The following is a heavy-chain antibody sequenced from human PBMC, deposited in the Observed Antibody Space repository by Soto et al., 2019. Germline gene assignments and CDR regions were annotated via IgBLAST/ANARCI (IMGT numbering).Heavy chain of an antibody. V-gene: IGHV1-69*12. D-gene: IGHD4-4*01. CDR1: GGTFSSYA. CDR3: ARDGGVYDYSPFDY. CDR2: IIPIFGTA. J-gene: IGHJ4*02. Sequence: QVQLVQSGAEVKKTGSSVKVSCKASGGTFSSYAIRWVRQAAGQGLEWMGGIIPIFGTADYAQKFQGRVTITADESTSTAYMELSSLRSEDTAVYYCARDGGVYDYSPFDYWGQGTLVTVSS.